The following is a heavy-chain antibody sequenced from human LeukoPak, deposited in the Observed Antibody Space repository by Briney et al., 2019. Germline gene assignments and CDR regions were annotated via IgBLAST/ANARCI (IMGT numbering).Heavy chain of an antibody. D-gene: IGHD3-3*01. CDR2: IYYSGST. V-gene: IGHV4-39*07. Sequence: SETLSLTCTVSGGSISSSSYYWGWIRQPPGKGLEWIGSIYYSGSTYYNPSLKSRVTISVDTSKNQLSLKLSSVTAADTAVYYCARVSITILGYMDVWGKGTTVTVSS. J-gene: IGHJ6*03. CDR1: GGSISSSSYY. CDR3: ARVSITILGYMDV.